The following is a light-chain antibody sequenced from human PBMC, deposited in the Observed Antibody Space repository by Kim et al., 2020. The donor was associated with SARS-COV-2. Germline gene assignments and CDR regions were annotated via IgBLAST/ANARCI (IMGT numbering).Light chain of an antibody. CDR2: AAY. CDR3: QRCYRTPYT. V-gene: IGKV1-39*01. CDR1: QGFHSY. J-gene: IGKJ2*01. Sequence: CAFVGDRVTITCRASQGFHSYLIGYQQKPERAPNPLIYAAYRLQSGVPSRFSGSGSGTDFTLTISSLQPEDFAIYYCQRCYRTPYTFGQETELEI.